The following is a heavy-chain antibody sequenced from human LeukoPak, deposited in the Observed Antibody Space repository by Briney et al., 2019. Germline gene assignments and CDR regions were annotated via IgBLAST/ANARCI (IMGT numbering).Heavy chain of an antibody. D-gene: IGHD1-26*01. V-gene: IGHV3-33*01. Sequence: GRSLRLSCAASGFTFSSYGMHWVCQAPGKGLEWVAVIWYDGSNKYYADSVKGRFTISRDNSKNTLYLQMNSLRAEDTAVYYCARWLGSCYYYGMDVWGQGTTVTVSS. CDR3: ARWLGSCYYYGMDV. CDR1: GFTFSSYG. CDR2: IWYDGSNK. J-gene: IGHJ6*02.